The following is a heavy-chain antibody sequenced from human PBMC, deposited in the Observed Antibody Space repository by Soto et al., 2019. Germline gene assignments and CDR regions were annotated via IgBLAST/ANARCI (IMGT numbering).Heavy chain of an antibody. V-gene: IGHV1-3*01. Sequence: ASVKVSCKTSGYTFTGYVVDWVRQAPGQGLEWMGWINSGNGNTKYSERFQGRVTITRDTSASTSYMELNSLTSEDTAVYYCARGLTIFGVFSGYWGRGTLVTVSS. CDR1: GYTFTGYV. D-gene: IGHD3-3*01. CDR3: ARGLTIFGVFSGY. CDR2: INSGNGNT. J-gene: IGHJ4*02.